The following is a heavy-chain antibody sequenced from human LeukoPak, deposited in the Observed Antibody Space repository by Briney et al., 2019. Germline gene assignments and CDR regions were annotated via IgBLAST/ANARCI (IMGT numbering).Heavy chain of an antibody. V-gene: IGHV3-53*01. J-gene: IGHJ4*02. D-gene: IGHD6-13*01. Sequence: PGRSLRLSCAASGFNVSNNYMSWVRQAPGKGLEWVSVIYRGGSTYYVDSVKGRFTMSRDNSKNTVYLQMDSLRAEDTAVYYCARDRGAAAGNWGQGTLVTVSS. CDR3: ARDRGAAAGN. CDR2: IYRGGST. CDR1: GFNVSNNY.